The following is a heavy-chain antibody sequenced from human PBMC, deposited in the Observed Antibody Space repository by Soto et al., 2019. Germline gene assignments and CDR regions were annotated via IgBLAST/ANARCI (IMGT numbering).Heavy chain of an antibody. D-gene: IGHD3-22*01. CDR1: GFTFSSYA. V-gene: IGHV3-30-3*01. CDR2: ISYDGSNK. J-gene: IGHJ4*02. CDR3: ARVRSFTMIVVVPNPPDY. Sequence: PGGSLRLSCAASGFTFSSYAMHWVRQAPGKGLEWVAVISYDGSNKYCADSVKGRFTISRDNSKNTLYLQMNSLRAEDTAVYYCARVRSFTMIVVVPNPPDYWGQGTLVTVSS.